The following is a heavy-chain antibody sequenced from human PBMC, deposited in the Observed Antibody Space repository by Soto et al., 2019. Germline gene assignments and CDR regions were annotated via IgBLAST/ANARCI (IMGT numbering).Heavy chain of an antibody. Sequence: GGSLRLSCAAARFTFSNFAMSWVRQAPGKGLEWVSTITGTSANTYYTDSVKGRFAISRGNSQNTLYLQMNSLTTEDTAVYYCAKGGATYGLLTHDYWGQGTLVTVSS. V-gene: IGHV3-23*01. D-gene: IGHD3-9*01. CDR1: RFTFSNFA. CDR3: AKGGATYGLLTHDY. CDR2: ITGTSANT. J-gene: IGHJ4*02.